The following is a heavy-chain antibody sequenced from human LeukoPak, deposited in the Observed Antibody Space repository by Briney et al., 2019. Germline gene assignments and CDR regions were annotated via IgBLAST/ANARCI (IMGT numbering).Heavy chain of an antibody. V-gene: IGHV4-61*02. CDR2: IYTSGST. J-gene: IGHJ4*02. CDR1: GGSISSGSYY. D-gene: IGHD1-1*01. Sequence: SQTLSLTCTVSGGSISSGSYYWSWIRQPAGKGLEWIGRIYTSGSTNYNPSLKSRVTISVDTSKNQFSLKLNSVIATDAAVYYCASEGTTFSSFDYWGQGTLVTVSS. CDR3: ASEGTTFSSFDY.